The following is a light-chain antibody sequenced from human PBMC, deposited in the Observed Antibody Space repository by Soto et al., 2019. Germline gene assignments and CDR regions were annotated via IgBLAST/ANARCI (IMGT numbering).Light chain of an antibody. CDR2: GIS. CDR1: QSVRNS. V-gene: IGKV3-15*01. J-gene: IGKJ1*01. Sequence: EIVLTQSPATLSVSPGERATLTCRASQSVRNSLAWYQQKPGQAPRLLISGISTRATGISARFSGSGSGTEFTLTISSLQPDEFTTYYGEHYNSYSEAFGQGTK. CDR3: EHYNSYSEA.